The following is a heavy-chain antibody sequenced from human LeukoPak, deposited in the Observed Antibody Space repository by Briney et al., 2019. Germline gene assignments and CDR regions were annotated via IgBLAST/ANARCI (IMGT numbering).Heavy chain of an antibody. CDR1: GFTFSSYS. D-gene: IGHD6-13*01. J-gene: IGHJ4*02. Sequence: GGSLRLSCAASGFTFSSYSMNWVRQAPGKGLEWVLSISSSSSYIYYADSVKGRFTISRDNAKNSLYLQMNSLRAEDTAVYYCARDAIGAAAGTFDYWGQGTLVTVSS. CDR3: ARDAIGAAAGTFDY. CDR2: ISSSSSYI. V-gene: IGHV3-21*01.